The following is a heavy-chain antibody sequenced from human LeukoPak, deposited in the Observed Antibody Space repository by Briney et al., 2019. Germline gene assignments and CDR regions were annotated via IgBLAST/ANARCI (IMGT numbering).Heavy chain of an antibody. CDR2: ISGSGGST. Sequence: GGSLRLSCAASGFTFISYAMSWVRQAPGKGLKWVSAISGSGGSTYYADSVKGRFTISRDNPKNTLYLQMNSLRAEHTAVYYCAKERLQLVRGWYFDLWGRGTLVTVSS. J-gene: IGHJ2*01. D-gene: IGHD6-13*01. CDR1: GFTFISYA. CDR3: AKERLQLVRGWYFDL. V-gene: IGHV3-23*01.